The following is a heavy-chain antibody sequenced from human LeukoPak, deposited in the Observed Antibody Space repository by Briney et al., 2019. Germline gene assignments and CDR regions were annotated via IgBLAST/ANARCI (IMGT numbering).Heavy chain of an antibody. D-gene: IGHD3-3*01. CDR1: NGSFSGFY. V-gene: IGHV4-34*01. CDR3: ARSSSDYDFWSR. CDR2: INPRQST. Sequence: SETLSLTCAMSNGSFSGFYWSWIRQSPGKGLEWIGEINPRQSTYYNPSLKSRVTISVDTSKNHFSLTLNSVTAADTAVYYCARSSSDYDFWSRWGQGTLVTVSS. J-gene: IGHJ4*02.